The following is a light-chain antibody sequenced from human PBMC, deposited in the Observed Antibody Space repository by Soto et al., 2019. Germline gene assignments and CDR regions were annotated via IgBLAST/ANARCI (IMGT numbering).Light chain of an antibody. J-gene: IGLJ2*01. CDR1: SSDVGYYNY. CDR3: SSYTTSSTLV. CDR2: EVS. Sequence: QSVLTQPASVSGSPGQSITISCTGTSSDVGYYNYFSWYQQHPGKAPKLMIYEVSNRPAGVSNRFSGSKSGNTASLTISGLQAEDEADYYCSSYTTSSTLVFGGGTKVTVL. V-gene: IGLV2-14*01.